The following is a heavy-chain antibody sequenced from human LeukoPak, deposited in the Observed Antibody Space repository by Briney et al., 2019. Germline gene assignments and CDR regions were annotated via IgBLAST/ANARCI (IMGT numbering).Heavy chain of an antibody. Sequence: SETLSLTCSVSGGSMTGTSYYWAWIRQPPGKGLEWIGGVYYSGSTSYSPSLKSRVTISVDTSKNQFSLRLSSVTAADTAVYYCARNVSAGYFDYWGRGTLVTVSS. CDR1: GGSMTGTSYY. D-gene: IGHD2-8*01. J-gene: IGHJ4*02. CDR3: ARNVSAGYFDY. CDR2: VYYSGST. V-gene: IGHV4-39*01.